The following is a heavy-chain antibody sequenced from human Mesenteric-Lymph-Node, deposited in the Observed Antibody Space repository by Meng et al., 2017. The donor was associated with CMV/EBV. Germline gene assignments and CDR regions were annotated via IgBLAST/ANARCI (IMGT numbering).Heavy chain of an antibody. Sequence: CAASGFTFNNYAMTWVRQAPVKGLEWVSAISDTSSSTYYGHSVKGRFTISRDNSKNTLYLQMNSLRAEDTAVYYCAKTTGFYDAFDIWGQGTMVTVSS. CDR2: ISDTSSST. CDR3: AKTTGFYDAFDI. V-gene: IGHV3-23*01. D-gene: IGHD1-1*01. CDR1: GFTFNNYA. J-gene: IGHJ3*02.